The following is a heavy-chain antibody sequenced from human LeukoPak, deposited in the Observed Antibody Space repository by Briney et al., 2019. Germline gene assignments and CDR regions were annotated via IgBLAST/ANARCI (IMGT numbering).Heavy chain of an antibody. CDR1: GLTFSSYS. Sequence: GGSLRLSCAASGLTFSSYSMNWVRQAPGKGLEWVSYISSSSSTIYYADSVKGRFTISRDNAKNSLYLQMNSLRAEDTAVYYCASSYYDFWSGYQANDAFDIWGQGTMVTVSS. V-gene: IGHV3-48*01. D-gene: IGHD3-3*01. CDR2: ISSSSSTI. CDR3: ASSYYDFWSGYQANDAFDI. J-gene: IGHJ3*02.